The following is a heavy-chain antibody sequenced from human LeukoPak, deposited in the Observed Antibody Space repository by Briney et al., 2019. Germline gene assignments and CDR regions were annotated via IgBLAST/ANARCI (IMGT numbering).Heavy chain of an antibody. Sequence: GGSLRLSCAASGFTFSSDAMSSVRHAPGEGLEWGSDIRVSDSTYYADSVTGRFNISRHNSTKTTYLLMKSMRAEDTTIYCSTNGVRVLKGWLHDYWSQGSLVTV. CDR3: TNGVRVLKGWLHDY. J-gene: IGHJ4*02. CDR2: IRVSDST. V-gene: IGHV3-23*01. D-gene: IGHD3-22*01. CDR1: GFTFSSDA.